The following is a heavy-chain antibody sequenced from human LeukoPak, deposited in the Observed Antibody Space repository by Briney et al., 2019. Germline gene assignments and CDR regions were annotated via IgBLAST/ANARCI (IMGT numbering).Heavy chain of an antibody. CDR1: GDSISSYY. Sequence: SETLSLTCSVSGDSISSYYWSWIRQPPGKGLEWIGYIYHSGNTNSNPSLKSRVTISVDTTKNRFSLKLSSVTAADTAVYYCARNADMYYYVDNWGQGTLVTVSS. CDR2: IYHSGNT. V-gene: IGHV4-59*08. CDR3: ARNADMYYYVDN. D-gene: IGHD3-10*01. J-gene: IGHJ4*02.